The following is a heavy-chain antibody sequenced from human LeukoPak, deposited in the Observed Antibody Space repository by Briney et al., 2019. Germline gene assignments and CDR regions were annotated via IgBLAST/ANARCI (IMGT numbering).Heavy chain of an antibody. CDR3: AKGHSLDY. V-gene: IGHV3-9*01. CDR1: GVNLRDHA. CDR2: IYWDGRT. J-gene: IGHJ4*02. Sequence: GGSLRLSCVGSGVNLRDHAMHWVRQVPGKGLEWVSGIYWDGRTDCADSVRGRFTISRNNAKNSLYLQLNSLRTEDTAFYYCAKGHSLDYWGQGTLVTVSS.